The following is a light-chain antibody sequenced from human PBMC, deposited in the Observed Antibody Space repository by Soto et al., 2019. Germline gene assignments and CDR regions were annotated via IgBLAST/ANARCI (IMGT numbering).Light chain of an antibody. Sequence: EIVMTQSPATLSVSPGERATLSCRASQSVSSNLAWYQQKPGQAPRLLIYDASTRATGIPARFRGSGSGTAYTLSTNSLQSEDSAVYAGQQCSWHPFTVTFGGGTKVEIK. V-gene: IGKV3-15*01. CDR3: QQCSWHPFTVT. CDR1: QSVSSN. CDR2: DAS. J-gene: IGKJ4*01.